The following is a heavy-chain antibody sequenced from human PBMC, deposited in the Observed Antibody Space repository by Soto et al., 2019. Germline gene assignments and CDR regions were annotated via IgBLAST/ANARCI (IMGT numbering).Heavy chain of an antibody. CDR1: GGSLSGYY. CDR2: INHCGGT. CDR3: ARDRQYYQFWSGCQNEGPCAMDV. D-gene: IGHD3-3*02. V-gene: IGHV4-34*01. J-gene: IGHJ6*02. Sequence: KTSETLSLTCAVYGGSLSGYYWTWIRQAPGKGLEWIGEINHCGGTNYNSSLKSRVTISVDTSKNQFSLILYSVTAADTAVYYCARDRQYYQFWSGCQNEGPCAMDVWGQGTTVTVSS.